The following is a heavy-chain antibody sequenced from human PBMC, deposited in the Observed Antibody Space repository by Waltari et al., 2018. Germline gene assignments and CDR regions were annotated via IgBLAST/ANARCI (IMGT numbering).Heavy chain of an antibody. CDR3: ARGENRYCSSTSCSPPYWYFDH. CDR1: GGSFSGYY. CDR2: INHSGST. V-gene: IGHV4-34*01. J-gene: IGHJ2*01. Sequence: QVQLQPWGAGLLKPSETLSLTCAVYGGSFSGYYWSWIRQPPGKGLEWIGEINHSGSTNYSPALKRRVTVSVDTSKNQFSLKLSSVTAAETAVYYCARGENRYCSSTSCSPPYWYFDHWGRGTLVTVSS. D-gene: IGHD2-2*01.